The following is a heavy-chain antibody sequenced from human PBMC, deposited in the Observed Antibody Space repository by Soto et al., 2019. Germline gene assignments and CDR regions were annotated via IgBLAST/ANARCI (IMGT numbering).Heavy chain of an antibody. V-gene: IGHV1-8*01. CDR2: MSPNSGNT. Sequence: QIQLVQSGAEVKKPGASVKVSCKTSGYPFTNYDINWVRQATGQGLERMGYMSPNSGNTGYAQKFKGRVTMIRDTSISTAYMELNSLTSEYSAIYYFVIWGRSGWDTGIYGGEGTVATASS. D-gene: IGHD6-19*01. J-gene: IGHJ4*02. CDR1: GYPFTNYD. CDR3: VIWGRSGWDTGIY.